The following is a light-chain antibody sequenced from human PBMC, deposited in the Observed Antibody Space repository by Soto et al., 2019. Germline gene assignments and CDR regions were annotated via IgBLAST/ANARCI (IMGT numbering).Light chain of an antibody. CDR2: GAS. CDR3: QQCSIPPHT. Sequence: DIQMTQSPSSLSASVGDRVTISCRASQIISNYLNWYQHKPRKAPNLLIYGASSMQSGVPSRFSASGSGTYFTLTSTGLQPEDVANYYCQQCSIPPHTFGQGTKVEI. CDR1: QIISNY. J-gene: IGKJ1*01. V-gene: IGKV1-39*01.